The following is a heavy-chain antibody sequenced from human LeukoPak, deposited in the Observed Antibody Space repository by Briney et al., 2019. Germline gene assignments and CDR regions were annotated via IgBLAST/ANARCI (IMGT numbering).Heavy chain of an antibody. CDR2: IYHSGDIR. V-gene: IGHV3-23*01. CDR1: GFIFSNYA. J-gene: IGHJ4*02. CDR3: ARGWYNFDY. Sequence: LSGGSLRLSCAASGFIFSNYAMSWVRQAPGKGLEWVSGIYHSGDIRFYADSVKGRFTISRDNSKNTLYLQMNSPRAEDTAVYYCARGWYNFDYWGQGIRVNGSS. D-gene: IGHD6-19*01.